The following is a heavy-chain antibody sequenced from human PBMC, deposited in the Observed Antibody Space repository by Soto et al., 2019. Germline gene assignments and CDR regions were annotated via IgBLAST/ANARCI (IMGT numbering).Heavy chain of an antibody. CDR2: IKEDGSAA. J-gene: IGHJ1*01. D-gene: IGHD5-12*01. CDR3: LSDGDVCSGSDCFRHFKH. CDR1: EFSFSPYW. V-gene: IGHV3-7*03. Sequence: VGSLRLSCVASEFSFSPYWMSWVFQSPWKVPEWVANIKEDGSAARYVDSARDRFLISRDNTKNSFYLQMTNLRAEDTAIYYRLSDGDVCSGSDCFRHFKHWGRETRLT.